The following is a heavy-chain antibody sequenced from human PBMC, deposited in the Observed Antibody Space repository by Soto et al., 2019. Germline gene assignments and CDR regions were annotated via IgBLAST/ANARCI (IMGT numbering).Heavy chain of an antibody. CDR3: ASPYSHGPWGMDV. CDR1: GVSVSSGSYY. V-gene: IGHV4-61*01. CDR2: IYYSGST. Sequence: KPSETLSLTCTVSGVSVSSGSYYWSWIRQPPGKGLEWIGYIYYSGSTTYNPSLKSRVTLSVDTSKSQFSLRLNSVTAADTAVYYCASPYSHGPWGMDVWGQGTTVTVSS. J-gene: IGHJ6*02. D-gene: IGHD5-18*01.